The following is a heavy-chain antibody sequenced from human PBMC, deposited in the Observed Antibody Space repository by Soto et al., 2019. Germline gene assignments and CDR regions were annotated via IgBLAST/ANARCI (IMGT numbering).Heavy chain of an antibody. CDR3: SGAESPDTAYFSLY. Sequence: PGGSLRLSCAASEFTISSYAIHWVRQAPGKGLEWVAVISYDGSSKYNSDSVKGPFTISRDKSKNTVYLQMHSLTVEDSAVYYCSGAESPDTAYFSLYWGQGTPVTVSS. CDR2: ISYDGSSK. V-gene: IGHV3-30-3*01. J-gene: IGHJ4*02. D-gene: IGHD1-26*01. CDR1: EFTISSYA.